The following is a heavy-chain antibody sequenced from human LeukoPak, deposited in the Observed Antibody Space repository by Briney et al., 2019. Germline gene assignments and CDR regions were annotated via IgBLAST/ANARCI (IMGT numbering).Heavy chain of an antibody. CDR1: GYSFTCYY. CDR2: INPNSVT. V-gene: IGHV1-2*06. D-gene: IGHD3-16*02. CDR3: ARVRLGELSSFDY. Sequence: ASVKVSFKSSGYSFTCYYLHWVRQPPGQGLEWMGRINPNSVTRYAQKFQDRVTMTSDTSISTAYMELRRLRSDATAVYYCARVRLGELSSFDYWGQGTLVTVSS. J-gene: IGHJ4*02.